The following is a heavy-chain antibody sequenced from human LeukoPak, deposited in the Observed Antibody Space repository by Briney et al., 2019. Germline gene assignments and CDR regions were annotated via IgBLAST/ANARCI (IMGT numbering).Heavy chain of an antibody. CDR2: IYPGDSDT. J-gene: IGHJ6*03. Sequence: GASLKISYKGSGSSFTSYRIGWVRPMPGKGLERVGIIYPGDSDTRYSPSFQGQVTISADKSISTAYLQWSSLKASDTAMYYCARVGATTYYYYMDVWGKGTTVTISS. V-gene: IGHV5-51*01. CDR3: ARVGATTYYYYMDV. CDR1: GSSFTSYR. D-gene: IGHD1-26*01.